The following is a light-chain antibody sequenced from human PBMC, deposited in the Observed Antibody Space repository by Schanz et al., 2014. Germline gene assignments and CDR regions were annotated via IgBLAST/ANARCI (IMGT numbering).Light chain of an antibody. J-gene: IGLJ3*02. V-gene: IGLV2-23*01. CDR2: EGS. CDR3: SSYAGRDSHWV. CDR1: SSDVGSYNL. Sequence: QSVLTQPASVSGSPGQSITISCTGTSSDVGSYNLVSWYQQHPGKAPELMIYEGSKRPSGVSNRFSGSRSGNTASLAISGLQADDESAYFCSSYAGRDSHWVFGGGTKLTVL.